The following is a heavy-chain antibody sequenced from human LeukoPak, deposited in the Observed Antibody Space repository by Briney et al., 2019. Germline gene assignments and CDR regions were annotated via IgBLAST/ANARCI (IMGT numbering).Heavy chain of an antibody. CDR1: GYTFTGYY. CDR3: ARDMIVVVPAAMPVRGFDP. CDR2: INPNSGGT. V-gene: IGHV1-2*02. D-gene: IGHD2-2*01. Sequence: ASVKVSCKSSGYTFTGYYMHWVRQAPGQGLEWMGWINPNSGGTNYAQKFQGRVTMTRDTSISTACMELSRLRSDDTAVYYCARDMIVVVPAAMPVRGFDPWGQGTLVTVSS. J-gene: IGHJ5*02.